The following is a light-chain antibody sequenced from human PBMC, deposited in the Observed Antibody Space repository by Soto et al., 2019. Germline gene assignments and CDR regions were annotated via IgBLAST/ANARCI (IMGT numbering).Light chain of an antibody. Sequence: QSALTQPASVSGSPGQSITISCTGTSSDVGAYNYVSWYQHHPGKAPKLMIYEVTNRPSGVSNRFSDSKSGNTASLTISGLQADNEADYYCNSYTSNSNRVFGTGTKVTVL. CDR1: SSDVGAYNY. CDR2: EVT. CDR3: NSYTSNSNRV. V-gene: IGLV2-14*01. J-gene: IGLJ1*01.